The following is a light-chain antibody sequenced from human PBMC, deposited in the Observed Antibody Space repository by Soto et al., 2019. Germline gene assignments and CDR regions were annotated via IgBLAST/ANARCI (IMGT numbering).Light chain of an antibody. V-gene: IGKV1-9*01. CDR3: QQLNSYPRLT. J-gene: IGKJ4*01. Sequence: DIPLTQSPSFLSASVGDRVTITCRASQGISSYLAWYQQKPGKAPKLLIYAASTLRSGVPSRFSGSGSGTEFTLTISSLQPEDFATSYCQQLNSYPRLTFGGGTKVEMK. CDR2: AAS. CDR1: QGISSY.